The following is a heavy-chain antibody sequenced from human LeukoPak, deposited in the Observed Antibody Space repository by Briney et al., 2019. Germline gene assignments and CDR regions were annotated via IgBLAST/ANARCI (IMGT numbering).Heavy chain of an antibody. J-gene: IGHJ6*02. CDR3: ARVGAPNYYYYGMDV. V-gene: IGHV4-34*01. D-gene: IGHD1-26*01. CDR1: GGSFNGYY. CDR2: INHSGST. Sequence: SETLSLTCAVHGGSFNGYYWSRIRQPPGKGLEWIGEINHSGSTNYNPSLKSRVTISVDTSKNQFSLKLSSVTAADTAVYYCARVGAPNYYYYGMDVWGQGTTVTVSS.